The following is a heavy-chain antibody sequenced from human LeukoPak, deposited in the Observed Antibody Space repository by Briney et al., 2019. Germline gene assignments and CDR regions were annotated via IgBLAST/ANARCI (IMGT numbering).Heavy chain of an antibody. CDR2: IYYSGST. Sequence: ASETLSLTCTVSGGSISSYYWSWIRQPPGKGLEWIGYIYYSGSTNYNPSLKSRVTISVDTSKNQFSLKLSSVTAADTAVYYCARTIEVVPAAIGRSWFDPWGQGTLVTVSS. CDR3: ARTIEVVPAAIGRSWFDP. V-gene: IGHV4-59*01. CDR1: GGSISSYY. D-gene: IGHD2-2*01. J-gene: IGHJ5*02.